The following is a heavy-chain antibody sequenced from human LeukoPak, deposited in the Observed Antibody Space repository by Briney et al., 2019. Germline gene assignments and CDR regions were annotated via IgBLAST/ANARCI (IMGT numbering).Heavy chain of an antibody. CDR3: ARDRSSPRYFDL. J-gene: IGHJ2*01. CDR2: INPSGGST. D-gene: IGHD6-19*01. Sequence: ASVKVSCKASGYTFTSYYIHWVRQAPGQGLEWMGIINPSGGSTRYAQKFQGRVTMTRDTSTSTVYMELSSLRFEDTAVYYCARDRSSPRYFDLWGRGTLVTVSS. V-gene: IGHV1-46*01. CDR1: GYTFTSYY.